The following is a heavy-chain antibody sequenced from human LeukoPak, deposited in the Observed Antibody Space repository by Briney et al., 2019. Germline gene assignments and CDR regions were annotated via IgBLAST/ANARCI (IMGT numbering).Heavy chain of an antibody. D-gene: IGHD3-3*01. Sequence: ASVKVSCKASGYTFTSYDINWVRQAPGQGLEWMGWMNPNSGNTGYAQKFQGRVTMTRNTSISTAYMELSRLRSDDTAVYYCARFSVTIFGVVIIDYWGQGTLVTVSS. CDR2: MNPNSGNT. J-gene: IGHJ4*02. CDR1: GYTFTSYD. V-gene: IGHV1-8*01. CDR3: ARFSVTIFGVVIIDY.